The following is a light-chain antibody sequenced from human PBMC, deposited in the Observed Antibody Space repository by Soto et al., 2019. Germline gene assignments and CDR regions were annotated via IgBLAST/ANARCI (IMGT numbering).Light chain of an antibody. V-gene: IGLV2-14*03. CDR2: DVN. CDR1: SSDVGGYNF. Sequence: QSALTQPASVSGSPGQSITISCTGTSSDVGGYNFVSWYQQHPGKVPKLMIFDVNRRPSGVSDRFSGSKSGNTASLTISGLQAEDEGDYYCCSFTSSSTHVFGSGTKVTVL. J-gene: IGLJ1*01. CDR3: CSFTSSSTHV.